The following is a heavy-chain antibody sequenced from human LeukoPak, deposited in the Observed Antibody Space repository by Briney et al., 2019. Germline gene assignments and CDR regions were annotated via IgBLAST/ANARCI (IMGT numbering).Heavy chain of an antibody. CDR3: AKDLRSSADSKMGAADY. Sequence: GGSLRLSCAASGFTFSDYYMSWIRQAPGKGLEWVSYISSRGDTIYYADSVKGRFTISRDSSKNTLYLQMNSLRAEDTAVYYCAKDLRSSADSKMGAADYWGQGTLVTVSS. J-gene: IGHJ4*02. V-gene: IGHV3-11*04. CDR1: GFTFSDYY. CDR2: ISSRGDTI. D-gene: IGHD1-26*01.